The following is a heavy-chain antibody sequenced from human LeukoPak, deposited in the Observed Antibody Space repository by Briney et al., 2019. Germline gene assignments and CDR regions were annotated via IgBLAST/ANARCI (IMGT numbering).Heavy chain of an antibody. Sequence: PGRSLRLSCAASGFTFSNYAMHWVRQAPGRGLEWVAVISYDGSDKSYADSVKGRFTISRGNAKNSLSLQMNSLRADDTAVYYCATESVELATIPLGYWGQGTLVTVSS. CDR3: ATESVELATIPLGY. CDR1: GFTFSNYA. V-gene: IGHV3-30*03. D-gene: IGHD5-24*01. J-gene: IGHJ4*02. CDR2: ISYDGSDK.